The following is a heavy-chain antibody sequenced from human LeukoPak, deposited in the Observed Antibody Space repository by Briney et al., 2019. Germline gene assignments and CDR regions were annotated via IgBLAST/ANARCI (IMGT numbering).Heavy chain of an antibody. D-gene: IGHD2-2*02. J-gene: IGHJ3*02. Sequence: GTSVKVSCKASGFTFTSSAMQWVRQARGQRLEWIGWIFVGSGNTNYAQKFQERVTITRDMSTSTAYMELSSLRSEDTAVYYCAPVDHCSSTSCYTAFDIWGQGTMVTVSS. CDR3: APVDHCSSTSCYTAFDI. V-gene: IGHV1-58*02. CDR1: GFTFTSSA. CDR2: IFVGSGNT.